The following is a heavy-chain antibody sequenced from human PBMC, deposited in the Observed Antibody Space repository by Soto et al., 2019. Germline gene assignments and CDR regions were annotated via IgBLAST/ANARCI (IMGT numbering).Heavy chain of an antibody. CDR1: GGSFSGYY. CDR2: INHSGGT. V-gene: IGHV4-34*01. D-gene: IGHD4-17*01. Sequence: SETLSLTCAVYGGSFSGYYWSWIRQPPGKGLEWIGEINHSGGTNYNPSLKSRVTISVDTSKNQFSLKLSSVTAADTAVYYCARGRVRFSFDYWGQGTLVTV. J-gene: IGHJ4*02. CDR3: ARGRVRFSFDY.